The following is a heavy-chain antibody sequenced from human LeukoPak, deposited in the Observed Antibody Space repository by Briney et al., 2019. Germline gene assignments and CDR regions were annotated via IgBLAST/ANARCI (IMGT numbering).Heavy chain of an antibody. V-gene: IGHV3-23*01. Sequence: GGSLRLSCAAAGFTFSSYGMSWVCQAPGKGLEWVSAISGSGGSTYYADSVKGRFTISRDNSKNTLYLQMNSLRAEDTAVYYCAKISSGWWRYYYYYMDVWGKGTTVTVSS. CDR1: GFTFSSYG. J-gene: IGHJ6*03. CDR2: ISGSGGST. D-gene: IGHD6-19*01. CDR3: AKISSGWWRYYYYYMDV.